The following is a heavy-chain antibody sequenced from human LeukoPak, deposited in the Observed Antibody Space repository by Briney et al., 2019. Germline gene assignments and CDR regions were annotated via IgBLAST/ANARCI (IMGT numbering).Heavy chain of an antibody. V-gene: IGHV4-39*07. CDR2: INHSGST. CDR3: ARRKAYCGGDCYYYFDY. CDR1: GGSISSSSYY. D-gene: IGHD2-21*02. J-gene: IGHJ4*02. Sequence: SETLSLTCTVSGGSISSSSYYWGWIRQPPGKGLEWIGEINHSGSTNYNPSLKSRVTISVDTSKNQFSLKLSSVTAADTAVYYCARRKAYCGGDCYYYFDYWGQGTLVTVSS.